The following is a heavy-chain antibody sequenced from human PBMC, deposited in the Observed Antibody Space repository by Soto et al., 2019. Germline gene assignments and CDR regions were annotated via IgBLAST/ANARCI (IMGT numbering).Heavy chain of an antibody. CDR3: AKAPGIVGATESPRYYYYYGMDV. V-gene: IGHV3-23*01. Sequence: GGSLRLSCAASGFTFSSYAMSWVRQAPGKGLEWVSAISGSGGSTYYADSVKGRFTISRDNSKNTLYLQMNSLRAEDTAVYYCAKAPGIVGATESPRYYYYYGMDVWGQGTTVTVSS. J-gene: IGHJ6*02. D-gene: IGHD1-26*01. CDR1: GFTFSSYA. CDR2: ISGSGGST.